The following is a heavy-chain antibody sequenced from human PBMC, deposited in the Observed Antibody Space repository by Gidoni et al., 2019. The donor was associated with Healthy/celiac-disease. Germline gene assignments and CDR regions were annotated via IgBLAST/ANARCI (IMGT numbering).Heavy chain of an antibody. Sequence: QVQLVESGGGVVQPGRSLRLSCAASGFPFSSYSMHWVRQAPGKGLEWVAVISYEGSNKYYADSVKGRFTISRDNSKNTLYLQMNSLRAEDTAVYYCARDYSLYYYYDSSGYYRWGQGTLVTVSS. CDR1: GFPFSSYS. J-gene: IGHJ5*02. V-gene: IGHV3-30-3*01. D-gene: IGHD3-22*01. CDR2: ISYEGSNK. CDR3: ARDYSLYYYYDSSGYYR.